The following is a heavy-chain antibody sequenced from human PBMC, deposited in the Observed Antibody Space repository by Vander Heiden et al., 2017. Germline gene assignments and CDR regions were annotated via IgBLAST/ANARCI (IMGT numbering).Heavy chain of an antibody. Sequence: QVQLQESGPGLVKPSETLSLTCTVSGGSISSYYWSWIRQPPGKGLEWIGYIYYSGITNYDPSLKSRVTRSVDTSKKQFSLKLSSGTAAGTAVYYCARVSGGYCSGGSCYASGHDWFDPWGQGTLVTVSS. V-gene: IGHV4-59*01. CDR1: GGSISSYY. J-gene: IGHJ5*02. CDR3: ARVSGGYCSGGSCYASGHDWFDP. D-gene: IGHD2-15*01. CDR2: IYYSGIT.